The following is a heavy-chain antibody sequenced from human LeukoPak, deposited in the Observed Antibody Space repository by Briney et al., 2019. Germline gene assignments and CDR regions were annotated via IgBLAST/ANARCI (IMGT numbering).Heavy chain of an antibody. CDR3: ARAKGGQLGPFDY. V-gene: IGHV3-7*01. CDR2: IKEDGSEK. J-gene: IGHJ4*02. Sequence: GGSLRLSCEASGFTFSTYWMSWVRQAPGKGLECVANIKEDGSEKSYVDSVKGRFTISRDNAKNSLYLQMNSLRAEDTAVYYCARAKGGQLGPFDYWGQGTLVTVSS. CDR1: GFTFSTYW. D-gene: IGHD6-13*01.